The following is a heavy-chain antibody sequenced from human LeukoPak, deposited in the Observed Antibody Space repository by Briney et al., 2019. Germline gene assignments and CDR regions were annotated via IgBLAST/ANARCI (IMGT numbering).Heavy chain of an antibody. D-gene: IGHD3-10*01. Sequence: PGGSLRLSCAASGFTFSSYGMHWVRQAPGKGLEWVAVISYDGSNKYYADSVKGRFTISRDNSKNTLYLQMNSLRAEDTALYYCAKDQYYYGSGSFGYWGQGTLVTVSS. CDR3: AKDQYYYGSGSFGY. CDR2: ISYDGSNK. J-gene: IGHJ4*02. V-gene: IGHV3-30*18. CDR1: GFTFSSYG.